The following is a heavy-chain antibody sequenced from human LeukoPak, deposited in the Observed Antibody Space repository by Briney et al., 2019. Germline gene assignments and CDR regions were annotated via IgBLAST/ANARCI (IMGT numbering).Heavy chain of an antibody. CDR3: ARGIGGY. CDR2: INHSGST. J-gene: IGHJ4*02. CDR1: GGSLSGYY. V-gene: IGHV4-34*01. Sequence: SETLSLTCAVYGGSLSGYYWSWIRQPPGKGLEWIGEINHSGSTNYNPSLKSRVTISVDTSKNQFSLKLSSVTAADTAVYYCARGIGGYWGQGTLVTVSS.